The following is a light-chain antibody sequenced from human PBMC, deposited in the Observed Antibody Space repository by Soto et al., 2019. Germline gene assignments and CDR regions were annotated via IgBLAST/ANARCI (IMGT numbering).Light chain of an antibody. CDR1: QTVSRW. V-gene: IGKV3-11*01. Sequence: TQSPSTLSSSQGDRVTLSCRASQTVSRWLAWHQQKPGKAPRLLIYEASNIATGVPSRFSGSGSGTDFTLTIISLEPEDFAVYYCQQHGNIPWTFGQGTKVDIK. CDR3: QQHGNIPWT. J-gene: IGKJ1*01. CDR2: EAS.